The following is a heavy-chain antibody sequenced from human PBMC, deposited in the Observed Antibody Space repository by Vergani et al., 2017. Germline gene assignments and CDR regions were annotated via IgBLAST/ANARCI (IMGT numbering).Heavy chain of an antibody. D-gene: IGHD3-16*01. CDR3: ARRPRRWAVTTFGGGHAFDI. Sequence: QVQLQQWGAGLLKPSETLSLTCAVYGGSFSGYYWSWIRQPPGKGLEWIGEINHSGSTNYNPSLKSRVTISVDTSKNQFSLKLSSVTAADTAVYYCARRPRRWAVTTFGGGHAFDIWGQGTMVTVSS. CDR1: GGSFSGYY. CDR2: INHSGST. J-gene: IGHJ3*02. V-gene: IGHV4-34*01.